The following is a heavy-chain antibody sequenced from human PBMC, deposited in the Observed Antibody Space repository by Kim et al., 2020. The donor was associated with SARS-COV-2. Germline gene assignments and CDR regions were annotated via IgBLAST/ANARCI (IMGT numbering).Heavy chain of an antibody. Sequence: GGSLRLSCAASGFTFSSYGMHWVRQAPGKGLEWVAVISYDGSNKYYADSVKGRFTISRDNSKNTLYLQMNSLRAEDTAVYYCANLATYDSSGYFDYWGQGTLVTVSS. V-gene: IGHV3-30*18. D-gene: IGHD3-22*01. CDR1: GFTFSSYG. J-gene: IGHJ4*02. CDR2: ISYDGSNK. CDR3: ANLATYDSSGYFDY.